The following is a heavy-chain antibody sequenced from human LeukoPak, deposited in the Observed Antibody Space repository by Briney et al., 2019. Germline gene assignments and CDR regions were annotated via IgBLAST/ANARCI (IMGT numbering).Heavy chain of an antibody. V-gene: IGHV1-2*02. CDR2: INPNSGCT. Sequence: ASVTVSLKGTVYTFTGYFMHWVRQAPGQGLEWVGWINPNSGCTNYAQKFQSRVTMTRDTSISTAYMELSRLRSDDTAVYYCARLIAAADYWGQGTLVTVSS. CDR1: VYTFTGYF. J-gene: IGHJ4*02. CDR3: ARLIAAADY. D-gene: IGHD6-13*01.